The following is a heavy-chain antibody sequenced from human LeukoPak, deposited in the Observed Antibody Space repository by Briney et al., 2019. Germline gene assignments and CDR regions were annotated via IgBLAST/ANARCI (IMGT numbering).Heavy chain of an antibody. Sequence: SETLSLTCTVSGGSISSYYWSWIRQPPGKGLEWTGYIYYSGSTNYNPSLKSRVTISVDTSKNQFSLKLSSVTAADTAVYYCARAYDFWFDPWGQGTLVTVSS. CDR2: IYYSGST. J-gene: IGHJ5*02. CDR1: GGSISSYY. CDR3: ARAYDFWFDP. V-gene: IGHV4-59*01. D-gene: IGHD1-1*01.